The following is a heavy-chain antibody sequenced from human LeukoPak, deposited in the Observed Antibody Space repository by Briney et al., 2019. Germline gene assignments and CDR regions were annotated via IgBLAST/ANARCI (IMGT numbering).Heavy chain of an antibody. CDR1: GFTFSSYS. CDR2: ISSSGSYI. V-gene: IGHV3-21*01. J-gene: IGHJ3*02. D-gene: IGHD3-22*01. CDR3: PREAYCDISVVCACDM. Sequence: PGGSLRLSCAASGFTFSSYSMNWVRQAPGKGLEWVSSISSSGSYIYYAYSVKGRFTISRDNTKNSLYLQIKSLSAEDTAVYYCPREAYCDISVVCACDMWAQGTRVTVSS.